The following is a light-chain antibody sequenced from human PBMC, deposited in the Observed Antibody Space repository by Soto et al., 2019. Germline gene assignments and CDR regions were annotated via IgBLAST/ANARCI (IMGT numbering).Light chain of an antibody. V-gene: IGKV3D-15*01. CDR3: QQYNNWPPYT. CDR1: QSISSY. CDR2: DAS. J-gene: IGKJ2*01. Sequence: EVVLTQSPDTLSLPPGERATLSCRASQSISSYLAWYQQKPGQAPRLLIYDASSRATGIPARFSGSGSVTEFTHTISSLQSEDFAVYYCQQYNNWPPYTFGQGTKVDIK.